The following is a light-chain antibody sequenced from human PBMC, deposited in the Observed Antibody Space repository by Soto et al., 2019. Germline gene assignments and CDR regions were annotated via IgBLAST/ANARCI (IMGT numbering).Light chain of an antibody. J-gene: IGLJ3*02. CDR3: SSYTSRSTWV. V-gene: IGLV2-14*01. CDR1: SSDVGGYNY. CDR2: DVS. Sequence: QSALTQPASVSGSPGQSITISCTGTSSDVGGYNYVSWYQQHPGNAPKLMIYDVSNRPSGVSNRFSGSKSGNTASLTISGLQAEDEADYYCSSYTSRSTWVFGGGTKLTVL.